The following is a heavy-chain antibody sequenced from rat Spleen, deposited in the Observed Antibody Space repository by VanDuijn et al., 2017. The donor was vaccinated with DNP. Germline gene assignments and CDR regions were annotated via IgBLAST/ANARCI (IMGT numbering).Heavy chain of an antibody. CDR1: GFTFSDSY. J-gene: IGHJ2*01. V-gene: IGHV5-20*01. D-gene: IGHD1-6*01. Sequence: EVQLVESGGGLVQPGGSLKLSCAASGFTFSDSYMAWVRQAATKGLEWVASISYDGSGTYHRDSVKGRFTISRDNAKSTLYLQMDSLRSEDTATYYCATEDYGYPFAYWGQGVMVTVSS. CDR3: ATEDYGYPFAY. CDR2: ISYDGSGT.